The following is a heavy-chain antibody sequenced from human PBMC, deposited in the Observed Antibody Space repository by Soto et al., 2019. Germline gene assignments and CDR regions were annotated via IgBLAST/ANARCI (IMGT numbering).Heavy chain of an antibody. J-gene: IGHJ4*02. CDR1: DGSSNNYY. D-gene: IGHD3-10*01. CDR2: INHSGST. CDR3: ARGGLIRGVLYY. V-gene: IGHV4-34*01. Sequence: QVQLQQWGAGLLKPSETLSLTCAVYDGSSNNYYWSWIRQPPGKGLEWIGEINHSGSTNYNASLKSRVTISEDTSKKQFSLEVRFVLAADTAVYYCARGGLIRGVLYYWGQGTLVTVSS.